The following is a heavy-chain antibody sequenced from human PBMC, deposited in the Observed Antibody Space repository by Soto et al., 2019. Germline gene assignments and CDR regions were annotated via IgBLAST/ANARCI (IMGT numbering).Heavy chain of an antibody. J-gene: IGHJ4*02. CDR1: GFTFGNYA. V-gene: IGHV3-23*01. D-gene: IGHD3-10*01. CDR2: ISGGGDAT. Sequence: EVQLLESGGGLVQPGGSLRLSCAASGFTFGNYAFSWVRQAPGKGLEWVSVISGGGDATYYPDSVKGRFTTSRDNSKYPVYLQMNSLSAEDTDVYYCAKQSLGSIKLPALYYFAYWGQGTLVTVSS. CDR3: AKQSLGSIKLPALYYFAY.